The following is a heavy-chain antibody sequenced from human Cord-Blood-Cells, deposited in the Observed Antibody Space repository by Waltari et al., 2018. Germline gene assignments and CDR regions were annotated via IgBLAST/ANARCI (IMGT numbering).Heavy chain of an antibody. V-gene: IGHV1-69*09. J-gene: IGHJ4*02. CDR1: GGTFSSYA. D-gene: IGHD3-3*01. Sequence: QVQLVQSGAEVKKPGSSVKVSCKASGGTFSSYALSWVRQAPGQGLEWMGRIIPILGIANYAQKFQGRVTITADKSTSTAYMELSSLRSEDTAVYYCARNGHYDFWSGYYDYWGQGTLVTVSS. CDR3: ARNGHYDFWSGYYDY. CDR2: IIPILGIA.